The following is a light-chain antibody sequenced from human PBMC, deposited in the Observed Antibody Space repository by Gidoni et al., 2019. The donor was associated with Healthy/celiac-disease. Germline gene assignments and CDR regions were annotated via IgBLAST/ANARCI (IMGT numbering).Light chain of an antibody. CDR3: QQYGRSPRT. V-gene: IGKV3-20*01. CDR1: QSVNSDY. CDR2: GAS. J-gene: IGKJ1*01. Sequence: EIVLTQYPGTLSLSPGEGVTLPCRASQSVNSDYLAWYQKKPGQAPKVLIAGASTRVTGVPDRFSGSGSGTDFTLTISRLEPEDFAVYYCQQYGRSPRTFGQGTRVEIK.